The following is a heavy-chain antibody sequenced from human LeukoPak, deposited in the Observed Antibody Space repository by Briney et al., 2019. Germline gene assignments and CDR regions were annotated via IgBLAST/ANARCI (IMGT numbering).Heavy chain of an antibody. CDR1: GYTFTGYY. J-gene: IGHJ4*02. CDR3: ARDVRSWELYFDY. V-gene: IGHV1-2*02. D-gene: IGHD1-26*01. CDR2: INPNSGGT. Sequence: ASVKVSCKASGYTFTGYYMHWVRQAPGQGLEWMGRINPNSGGTNYAQKFQGRVTMTRDTSISTAYMELSRLRSDDTAVYYCARDVRSWELYFDYWGQGTLVTVSS.